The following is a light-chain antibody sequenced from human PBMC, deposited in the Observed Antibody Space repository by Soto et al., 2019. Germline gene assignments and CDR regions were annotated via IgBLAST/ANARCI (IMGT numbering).Light chain of an antibody. CDR1: SSDVGGYNY. J-gene: IGLJ1*01. Sequence: QSALTQPASVSESPGQSITISCTGTSSDVGGYNYVSWYQQHPGKAPKLMIYEVSNRPSGVSNRFSGSKSGNSASLTISGLQAEDEADYYCSSYTSSSTLGFGTGTKLTVL. V-gene: IGLV2-14*01. CDR3: SSYTSSSTLG. CDR2: EVS.